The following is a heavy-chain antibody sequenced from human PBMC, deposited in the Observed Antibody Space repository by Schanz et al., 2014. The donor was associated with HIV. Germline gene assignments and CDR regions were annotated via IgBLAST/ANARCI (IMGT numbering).Heavy chain of an antibody. CDR3: ARANFGGYEGPDY. CDR1: GYTFTSYD. Sequence: QMQLVQSGAEVKKPGASVKVSCKASGYTFTSYDIHWVRQATGQGLEWMGWMSPNSDNTAYAQKFQGRLTMTGNTSISSAYMELSSLRSEDTAVFYCARANFGGYEGPDYWGQGMLVTVSS. CDR2: MSPNSDNT. J-gene: IGHJ4*02. V-gene: IGHV1-8*01. D-gene: IGHD5-12*01.